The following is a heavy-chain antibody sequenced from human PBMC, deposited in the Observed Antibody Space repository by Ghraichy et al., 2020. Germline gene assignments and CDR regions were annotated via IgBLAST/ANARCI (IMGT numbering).Heavy chain of an antibody. V-gene: IGHV1-8*01. J-gene: IGHJ3*02. D-gene: IGHD3-16*02. CDR3: ARGPTFGGVIVPPDDAFDI. CDR1: GYTFTSYD. Sequence: ASVKVSCKASGYTFTSYDINWVRQATGQGLEWMGWMNPNSGNTGYAQKFQGRVTMTRNTSISTAYMELSSLRSEDTAVYYCARGPTFGGVIVPPDDAFDIWGQGTMVTVSS. CDR2: MNPNSGNT.